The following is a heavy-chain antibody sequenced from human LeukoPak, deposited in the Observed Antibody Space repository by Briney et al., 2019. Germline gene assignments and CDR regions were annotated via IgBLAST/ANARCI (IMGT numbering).Heavy chain of an antibody. D-gene: IGHD1-26*01. Sequence: GRSMILFCGAAAFTFSSYGMHWVRQAPVKGLERVAVIWYDRSNRYYADSVKGRFTISRDNSKNTLYLQMNSLRAEDTAVYYCAKDLSLGAIDYWGQGTLVTVSS. CDR2: IWYDRSNR. CDR1: AFTFSSYG. V-gene: IGHV3-33*06. J-gene: IGHJ4*02. CDR3: AKDLSLGAIDY.